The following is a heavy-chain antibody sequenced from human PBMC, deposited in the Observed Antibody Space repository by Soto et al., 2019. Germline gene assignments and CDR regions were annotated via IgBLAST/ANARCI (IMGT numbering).Heavy chain of an antibody. CDR2: INPNSGGT. CDR1: GYTFTGYY. D-gene: IGHD2-15*01. Sequence: ASVKVSCKASGYTFTGYYMHWVRQAPGQGLEWMGWINPNSGGTNYAQKFQGWVTMTRDTSISTAYMELSRLRSDDTAVYYCARGGCSGGSCYSDYYYYYMDVWGKGTTVTVSS. CDR3: ARGGCSGGSCYSDYYYYYMDV. V-gene: IGHV1-2*04. J-gene: IGHJ6*03.